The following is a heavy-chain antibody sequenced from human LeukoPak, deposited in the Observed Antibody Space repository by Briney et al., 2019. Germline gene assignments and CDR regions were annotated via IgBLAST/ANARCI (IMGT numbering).Heavy chain of an antibody. CDR3: TRVTGTQGHWYFDL. V-gene: IGHV4-61*02. CDR2: MYTSGST. D-gene: IGHD1-20*01. CDR1: GALISSGSYY. Sequence: SQTLSLTCTVSGALISSGSYYWSWIRQPAGKGLEWIGRMYTSGSTNYNPSLKSRVTISVDTSKNQFSLKLSSVTAADTAVYYCTRVTGTQGHWYFDLWGRGTLVTASS. J-gene: IGHJ2*01.